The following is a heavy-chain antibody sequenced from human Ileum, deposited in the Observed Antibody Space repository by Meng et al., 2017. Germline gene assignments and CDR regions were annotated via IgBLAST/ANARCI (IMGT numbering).Heavy chain of an antibody. V-gene: IGHV1-3*04. CDR3: ARGHQNYDILTGSY. D-gene: IGHD3-9*01. CDR2: INTGNGDA. Sequence: QVQLVQSGAAVKKPGASVKASCKASGYTFTRYAMHWVRQAPGQRLEWMGWINTGNGDAKYSQRFQGRVTITRDTSASTMYMELSSLRSEDTTVYYCARGHQNYDILTGSYWGQGTLVTVSS. J-gene: IGHJ4*02. CDR1: GYTFTRYA.